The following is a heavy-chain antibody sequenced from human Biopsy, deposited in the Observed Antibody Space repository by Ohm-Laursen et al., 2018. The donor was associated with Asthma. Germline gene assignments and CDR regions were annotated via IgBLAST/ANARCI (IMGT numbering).Heavy chain of an antibody. CDR1: YGSITSGGYY. J-gene: IGHJ4*02. V-gene: IGHV4-31*03. D-gene: IGHD3-22*01. Sequence: SETLSLTCTVSYGSITSGGYYWTWIRQHPGKGLEWIGFIYYSGSTYYNPSLKSRVSISIDTSKNQFSLKLSSVTAADTAEYYCARAQDYYDSRGYYRSFDYWGQGTLVTVSS. CDR3: ARAQDYYDSRGYYRSFDY. CDR2: IYYSGST.